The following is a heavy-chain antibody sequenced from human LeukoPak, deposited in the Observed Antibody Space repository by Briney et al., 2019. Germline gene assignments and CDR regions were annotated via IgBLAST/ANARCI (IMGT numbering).Heavy chain of an antibody. CDR2: IYYSGST. D-gene: IGHD4-17*01. J-gene: IGHJ3*02. CDR3: ASAYGDYGDDAFDI. Sequence: SETLSLTCTVSGGSISSSSYYWGWIRQPPGKGLEWIGSIYYSGSTYYNPSLKSRVTISVDTSKNQFSLKLSSVTAADTAVYYCASAYGDYGDDAFDIWGQGTMVTVSS. CDR1: GGSISSSSYY. V-gene: IGHV4-39*07.